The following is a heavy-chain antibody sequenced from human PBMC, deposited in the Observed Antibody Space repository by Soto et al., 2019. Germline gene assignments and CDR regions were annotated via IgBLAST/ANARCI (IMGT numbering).Heavy chain of an antibody. J-gene: IGHJ6*02. CDR2: ISYVGSNK. Sequence: GGSLRLSCAASGFTFISYAMHWGRQAPGKGLGWVAVISYVGSNKYYAESVKGRFTITRDNSTNTLYLQMNSLRAEDTAVYYCARAVDTAMVYYYYYGMDVWGQGTTVTVSS. D-gene: IGHD5-18*01. CDR1: GFTFISYA. V-gene: IGHV3-30-3*01. CDR3: ARAVDTAMVYYYYYGMDV.